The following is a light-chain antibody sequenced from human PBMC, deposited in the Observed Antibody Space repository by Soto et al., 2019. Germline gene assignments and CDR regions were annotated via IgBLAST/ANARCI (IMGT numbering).Light chain of an antibody. CDR1: QTVNYN. CDR2: GAS. Sequence: EIVLTQSPATLSVSPGERATLSCRASQTVNYNLAWYQQKSGQAPRLLIYGASTRATGIPARFSGSGSGTEFTLTISSLQSEDFAVYYCQQYNKWPPLTFGGGTKVDIK. CDR3: QQYNKWPPLT. V-gene: IGKV3-15*01. J-gene: IGKJ4*01.